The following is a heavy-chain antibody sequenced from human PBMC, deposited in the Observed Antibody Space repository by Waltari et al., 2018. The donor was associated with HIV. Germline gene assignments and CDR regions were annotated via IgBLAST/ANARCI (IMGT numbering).Heavy chain of an antibody. V-gene: IGHV3-30-3*01. Sequence: QVQLVESGGGVVQPGRSLRLSCAASGFTFSSYAMHWVRQAPVKGLDWVAVNSYDGSNKYYADSVKGRFTISRDNSKNTLYLQMNSLRAKDTAVYYCARGGGYSSSYYFDYWGQGTLVTVSS. CDR2: NSYDGSNK. D-gene: IGHD5-12*01. CDR1: GFTFSSYA. J-gene: IGHJ4*02. CDR3: ARGGGYSSSYYFDY.